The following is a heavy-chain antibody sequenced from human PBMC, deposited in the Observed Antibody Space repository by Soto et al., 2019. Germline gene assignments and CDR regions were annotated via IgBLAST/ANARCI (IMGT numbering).Heavy chain of an antibody. J-gene: IGHJ5*02. CDR3: ARDLGGSSSWYVGENWFDP. CDR2: IYYSGST. Sequence: PSETLSLTCTVSGGSISSGGYYWSWIRQHPGKGLEWIGYIYYSGSTYYNPSLKSRVTISVDTSKNQFSLKLSSVTAADTAVYYCARDLGGSSSWYVGENWFDPWGQGTLVTVSS. CDR1: GGSISSGGYY. D-gene: IGHD6-13*01. V-gene: IGHV4-31*03.